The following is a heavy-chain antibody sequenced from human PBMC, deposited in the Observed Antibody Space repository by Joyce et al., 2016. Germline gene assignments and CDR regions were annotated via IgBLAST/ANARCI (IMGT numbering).Heavy chain of an antibody. Sequence: QLQLQESGPGLVKPSETLSLSCNVSGGSIHNYYWSWIRQPAGKGLEWIGRIYSSGSTNYNPSLKSRVTMSVNTSKNQCSRKLSSVTAADTAIYYCARDDYGDYYYYNGMDVWGQGTTVTVSS. CDR1: GGSIHNYY. CDR2: IYSSGST. J-gene: IGHJ6*02. V-gene: IGHV4-4*07. D-gene: IGHD4-17*01. CDR3: ARDDYGDYYYYNGMDV.